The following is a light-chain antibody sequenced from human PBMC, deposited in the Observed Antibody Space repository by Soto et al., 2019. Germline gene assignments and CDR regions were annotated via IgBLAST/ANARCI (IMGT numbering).Light chain of an antibody. CDR2: WAS. Sequence: DIVMTQSPDSLAVSLGERATINCKSSQSVLYSSNNKNYLAWYQQRPGQPPKLLIYWASARESGVSDRFSGGGSGTDFTLTISSLQAEDVAVYYCQQYYSSPRTFGGGTKVEIK. V-gene: IGKV4-1*01. J-gene: IGKJ4*01. CDR1: QSVLYSSNNKNY. CDR3: QQYYSSPRT.